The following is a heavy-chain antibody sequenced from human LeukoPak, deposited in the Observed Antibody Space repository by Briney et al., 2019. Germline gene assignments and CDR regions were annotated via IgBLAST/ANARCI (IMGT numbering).Heavy chain of an antibody. Sequence: GGSLRLSCAASGFTFSNRGMHWVRQAPGKGLEWVAFVRYDGSNKYYADSVQGRFTISKDNSKNTLYLQMSSLTAEDTAVYYCAKDADNWNSYFAYWGQGTLVTVSS. J-gene: IGHJ4*02. D-gene: IGHD1-7*01. CDR3: AKDADNWNSYFAY. V-gene: IGHV3-30*02. CDR2: VRYDGSNK. CDR1: GFTFSNRG.